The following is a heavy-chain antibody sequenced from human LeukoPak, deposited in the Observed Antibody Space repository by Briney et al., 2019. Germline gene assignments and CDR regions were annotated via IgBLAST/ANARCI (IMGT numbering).Heavy chain of an antibody. Sequence: PGGSLRLSCAASGFTFSTYAMSWVRQAPGKGLEWVSSISGGGGSPYYADSVKGRFTISRDNSKNTLYLQMNSLRAEDTAVYYCAKLISRTLDYWGQGTLATVSS. CDR3: AKLISRTLDY. CDR1: GFTFSTYA. CDR2: ISGGGGSP. D-gene: IGHD3-3*02. V-gene: IGHV3-23*01. J-gene: IGHJ4*02.